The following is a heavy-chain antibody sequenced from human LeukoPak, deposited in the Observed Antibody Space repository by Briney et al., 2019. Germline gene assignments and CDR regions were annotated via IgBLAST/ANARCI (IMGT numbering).Heavy chain of an antibody. Sequence: SDTLSLTCAVSGYSIRSGYYWGWLRQPPGKGLEWIGSVYHGGITYYNPSLKSRVTISVDTSKNQFYMKLSSVTAADTAVYYCARLVGTRLDYWGQGTLVTVSS. D-gene: IGHD2-2*01. CDR2: VYHGGIT. J-gene: IGHJ4*02. V-gene: IGHV4-38-2*01. CDR3: ARLVGTRLDY. CDR1: GYSIRSGYY.